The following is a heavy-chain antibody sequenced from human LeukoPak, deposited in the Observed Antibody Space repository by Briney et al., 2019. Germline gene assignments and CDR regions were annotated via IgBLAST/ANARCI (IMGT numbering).Heavy chain of an antibody. Sequence: GGSLRLSCAASGFTVSSNYMSWVRPAPGKGLEWVSVIYSGGSTYYADSVKGRFTISRDNSKNTLYLQMNSLRAEDTAVYYCARVIQLWLMLDYWGQGTLVTVSS. CDR1: GFTVSSNY. V-gene: IGHV3-53*01. D-gene: IGHD5-18*01. J-gene: IGHJ4*02. CDR3: ARVIQLWLMLDY. CDR2: IYSGGST.